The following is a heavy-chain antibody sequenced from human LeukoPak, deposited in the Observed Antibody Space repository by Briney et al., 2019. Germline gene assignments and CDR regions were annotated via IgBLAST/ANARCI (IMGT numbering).Heavy chain of an antibody. Sequence: GGSLRLSCAASGFTFSSYWMHWVRQAPGKGLEWVSSISSSSSYIYYADSVKGRFTISRDNAKNSLYLQMNSLRAEDTAVYYCARGPEYSSGSDDYWGQGTLVTVSS. CDR3: ARGPEYSSGSDDY. CDR2: ISSSSSYI. CDR1: GFTFSSYW. J-gene: IGHJ4*02. V-gene: IGHV3-21*01. D-gene: IGHD6-19*01.